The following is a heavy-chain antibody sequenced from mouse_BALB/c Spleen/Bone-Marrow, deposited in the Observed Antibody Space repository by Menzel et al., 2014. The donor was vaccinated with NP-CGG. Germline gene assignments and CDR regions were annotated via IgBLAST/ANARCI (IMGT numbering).Heavy chain of an antibody. CDR3: VSAPKVVADFDF. V-gene: IGHV3-1*02. J-gene: IGHJ2*02. CDR1: GYSITSGYG. D-gene: IGHD1-1*01. CDR2: IHYSGNT. Sequence: QLFEAGPELVKPSQSLSLTCTVTGYSITSGYGWRWIRQFPGNKLEWMGYIHYSGNTDYNPSLKSRISITRDTSKNQFFLQLNSVTTEDTATYSCVSAPKVVADFDFWRQFSSLSVSS.